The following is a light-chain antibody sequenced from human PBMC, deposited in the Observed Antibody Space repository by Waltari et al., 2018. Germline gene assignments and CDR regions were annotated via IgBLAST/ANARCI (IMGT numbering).Light chain of an antibody. CDR1: QSVSSD. J-gene: IGKJ1*01. CDR3: QQYNKWPRT. V-gene: IGKV3-15*01. CDR2: RVS. Sequence: IVLTQSPATLSVSPGERATLSCRASQSVSSDLAWFQQKPGQAPRLLISRVSLRAPGSPSRFSGTDSGTEFNLTINSLQSEDVAVYCCQQYNKWPRTFGQGTKVEIK.